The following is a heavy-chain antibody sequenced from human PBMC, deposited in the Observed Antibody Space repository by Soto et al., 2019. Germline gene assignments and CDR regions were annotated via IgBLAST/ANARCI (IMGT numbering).Heavy chain of an antibody. CDR1: GFTFSSYA. CDR2: ISYDGSNK. D-gene: IGHD4-4*01. V-gene: IGHV3-30-3*01. J-gene: IGHJ4*02. Sequence: PGGSLRLSCAASGFTFSSYAMHWVRQAPGKGLEWVAVISYDGSNKYYADSVKGRFTISRDNSKNTLYLQMNSLRAEDTAVYYCARDLNDYIGYYFDYWGQGTLVTVSS. CDR3: ARDLNDYIGYYFDY.